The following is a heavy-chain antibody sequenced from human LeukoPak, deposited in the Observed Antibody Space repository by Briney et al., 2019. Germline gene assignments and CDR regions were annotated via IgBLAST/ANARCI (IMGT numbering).Heavy chain of an antibody. CDR3: ARHTTMAAWHFEH. CDR1: GGSISSYS. CDR2: VYYSGST. D-gene: IGHD5-18*01. J-gene: IGHJ4*02. V-gene: IGHV4-59*08. Sequence: PSETLSLTCTVSGGSISSYSWSWIRQPPGKGLEWIGYVYYSGSTNYNPSLKSRVTISVDTSNNQFSLKLNSVTAADTAVYYCARHTTMAAWHFEHWGQGTLVTVSS.